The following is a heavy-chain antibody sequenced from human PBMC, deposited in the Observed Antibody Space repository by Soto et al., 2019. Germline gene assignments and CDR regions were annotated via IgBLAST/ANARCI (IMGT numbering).Heavy chain of an antibody. J-gene: IGHJ3*02. CDR1: GFTFSSYA. Sequence: PGGSLRLSCAASGFTFSSYAMSWVRQAPGKGLEWVSAISGSGGSTYYADSVKGRFTISRDNSKNTLYLQMNSLRAEDTAVYYCAKELKPGDPYDYIWLHAFDMWGKGKMVTV. CDR2: ISGSGGST. V-gene: IGHV3-23*01. CDR3: AKELKPGDPYDYIWLHAFDM. D-gene: IGHD3-16*01.